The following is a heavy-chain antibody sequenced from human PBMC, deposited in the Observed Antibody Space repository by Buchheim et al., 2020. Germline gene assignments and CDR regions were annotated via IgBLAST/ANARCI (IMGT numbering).Heavy chain of an antibody. CDR3: ARVTYYYGSGSVPYYYYGMDV. Sequence: QVQLQESGPGLVKPSETLSLTCTVSGGSISSYYWSWIRQPPGKGLEWIGYIYYSGSTNYNPSLKSRVTISVDKSKNQFSLKLSSVTAAGTAVYYCARVTYYYGSGSVPYYYYGMDVWGQGTT. D-gene: IGHD3-10*01. J-gene: IGHJ6*02. V-gene: IGHV4-59*01. CDR1: GGSISSYY. CDR2: IYYSGST.